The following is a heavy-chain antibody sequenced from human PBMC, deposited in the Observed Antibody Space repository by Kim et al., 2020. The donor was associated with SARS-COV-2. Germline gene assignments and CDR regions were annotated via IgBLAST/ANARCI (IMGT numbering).Heavy chain of an antibody. CDR3: ASSGSYYAFDI. CDR2: N. Sequence: NYYNPSLKSRVTISVDTSKNQFSLKLSSVTAADTAVYYCASSGSYYAFDIWGQGTMVTVSS. J-gene: IGHJ3*02. D-gene: IGHD1-26*01. V-gene: IGHV4-31*02.